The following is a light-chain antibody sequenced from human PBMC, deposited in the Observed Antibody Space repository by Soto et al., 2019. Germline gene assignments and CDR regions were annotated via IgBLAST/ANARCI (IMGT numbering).Light chain of an antibody. CDR2: GAS. Sequence: IALTQSPGTLSLSPGERATLSCRASQRVSSNYVAWYQHKPGQAPRLLIHGASIRATGIPDRFSGSGSGTDFTLTISRLEPEDFAVYYCHQYGTLPYAFGQGIKLQIK. J-gene: IGKJ2*01. CDR3: HQYGTLPYA. V-gene: IGKV3-20*01. CDR1: QRVSSNY.